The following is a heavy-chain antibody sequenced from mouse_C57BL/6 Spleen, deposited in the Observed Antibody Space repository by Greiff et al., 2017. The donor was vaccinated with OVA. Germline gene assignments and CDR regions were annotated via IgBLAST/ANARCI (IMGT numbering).Heavy chain of an antibody. CDR1: GYTFTSYW. D-gene: IGHD1-1*01. Sequence: QVQLQQSGPELVMPGASVKLSCKASGYTFTSYWMHWVKQRPGQGLEWIGEIDPSDSYTNYNQKFKGKSTLTVDKSSSTAYMQLSSLTSEDSAVYYYDLVYYGSSYDCDMDYWGQGTSVTVSS. CDR3: DLVYYGSSYDCDMDY. J-gene: IGHJ4*01. CDR2: IDPSDSYT. V-gene: IGHV1-69*01.